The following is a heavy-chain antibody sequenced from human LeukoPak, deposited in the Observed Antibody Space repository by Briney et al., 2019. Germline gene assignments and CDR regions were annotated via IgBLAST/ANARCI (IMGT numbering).Heavy chain of an antibody. CDR3: ARRVGIAAAGVWFDP. CDR2: IYHSGST. D-gene: IGHD6-13*01. CDR1: RGSLTGGGYS. V-gene: IGHV4-30-2*01. J-gene: IGHJ5*02. Sequence: PLQTLCLTRAVSRGSLTGGGYSWSWIRQPPRKSLWWIGYIYHSGSTYYIPSLKSRVTISVDTSKNQFSLKLSSVTAADTAVYYCARRVGIAAAGVWFDPWGQRTLVTVSS.